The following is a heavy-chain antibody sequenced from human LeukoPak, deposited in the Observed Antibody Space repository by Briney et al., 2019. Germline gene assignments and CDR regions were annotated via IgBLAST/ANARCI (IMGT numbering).Heavy chain of an antibody. Sequence: PSETLSLTCTVSGGSISSYYWSWIRQPPGKGLEWIGEINHSGSANYNPSLKSRVTISVDTSKNQFSLKLSSVTAADTAVYYCARVGLVVVPWGQGTLVTVSS. D-gene: IGHD3-22*01. CDR1: GGSISSYY. V-gene: IGHV4-34*01. J-gene: IGHJ5*02. CDR3: ARVGLVVVP. CDR2: INHSGSA.